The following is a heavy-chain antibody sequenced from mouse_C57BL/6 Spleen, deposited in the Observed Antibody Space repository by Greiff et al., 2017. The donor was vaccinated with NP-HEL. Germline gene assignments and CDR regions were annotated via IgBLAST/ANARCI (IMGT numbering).Heavy chain of an antibody. V-gene: IGHV1-15*01. Sequence: QVQLKESGAELVRPGASVTLSCKASGYTFTDYEMHWVKQTPVHGLEWIGAIDPETGGTAYNQKFKGKAILTADKSSSTAYMELRSLTSEDSAVYYCTGGNYVGYWGQGTTLTVSS. CDR3: TGGNYVGY. CDR2: IDPETGGT. CDR1: GYTFTDYE. J-gene: IGHJ2*01.